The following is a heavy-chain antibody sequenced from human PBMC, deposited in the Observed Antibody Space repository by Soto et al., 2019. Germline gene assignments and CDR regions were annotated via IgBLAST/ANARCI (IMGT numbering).Heavy chain of an antibody. CDR1: GLTFSSYG. J-gene: IGHJ4*02. CDR3: AKDRGRYFDY. Sequence: PGGSLRLSCAASGLTFSSYGMHWVRQGPGKGLEWVAVISYDGSNKYYADSVKGRFTISRDNSKNTLYLQMNSLRAEDTAVYYCAKDRGRYFDYWGQGTLVTVSS. CDR2: ISYDGSNK. D-gene: IGHD1-26*01. V-gene: IGHV3-30*18.